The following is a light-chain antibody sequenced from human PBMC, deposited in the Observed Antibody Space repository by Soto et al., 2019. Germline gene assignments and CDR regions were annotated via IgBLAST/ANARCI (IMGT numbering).Light chain of an antibody. CDR1: QSVSSTY. CDR3: QQYGRSPPFT. V-gene: IGKV3-20*01. CDR2: GAS. Sequence: EIVLTQSPGTLSLSPGERATLSCRASQSVSSTYIAWYQQNPGQAPRLLIYGASSRATGIPDRFSGSGSGTDCPLTISRLEPEDFAVYFCQQYGRSPPFTFGQGTKVEIK. J-gene: IGKJ2*01.